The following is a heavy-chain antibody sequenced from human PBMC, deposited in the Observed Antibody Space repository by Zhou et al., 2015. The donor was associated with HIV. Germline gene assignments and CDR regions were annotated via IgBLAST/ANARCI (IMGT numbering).Heavy chain of an antibody. D-gene: IGHD3-9*01. CDR2: IIPIFGTA. Sequence: QVQLVQSGAEVKKPGSSVKVSCKASGGTFSSYAISWVRQAPGQGLEWMGGIIPIFGTANYAQKFQGRVTITADESTSTAYMELSSLRSEDTAVYYCAGNVGVPARYFDWLLRYFDYWGQGTLVTVSS. CDR1: GGTFSSYA. J-gene: IGHJ4*02. V-gene: IGHV1-69*01. CDR3: AGNVGVPARYFDWLLRYFDY.